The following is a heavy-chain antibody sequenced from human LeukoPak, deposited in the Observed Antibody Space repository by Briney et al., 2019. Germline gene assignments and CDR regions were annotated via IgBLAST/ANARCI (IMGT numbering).Heavy chain of an antibody. D-gene: IGHD3-10*01. CDR2: IDTDGSST. J-gene: IGHJ3*01. V-gene: IGHV3-74*01. CDR3: AKDFVRGTLTGAFDV. Sequence: GGSLRLSCAASGFTFSDYWMHWVRQTPEKGLVWVSRIDTDGSSTIYADSVKGRFTISRDNSKNTVYLQMSSLRVEDTALYYCAKDFVRGTLTGAFDVWGRGAMVTVST. CDR1: GFTFSDYW.